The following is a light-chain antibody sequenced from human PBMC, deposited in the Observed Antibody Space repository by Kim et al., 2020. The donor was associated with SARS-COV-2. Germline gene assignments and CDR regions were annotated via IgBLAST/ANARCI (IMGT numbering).Light chain of an antibody. CDR1: QGISNS. J-gene: IGKJ1*01. V-gene: IGKV1-27*01. CDR3: QKYNSAPWT. CDR2: AAS. Sequence: DIQMTQSPSSLSSSGGDRVTITCRASQGISNSLAWYQQKPGRVPKLLIYAASTRQSGVPPRFSGSGSGTDFTLTISSLQPEDVATYYCQKYNSAPWTFGQGTKVEIK.